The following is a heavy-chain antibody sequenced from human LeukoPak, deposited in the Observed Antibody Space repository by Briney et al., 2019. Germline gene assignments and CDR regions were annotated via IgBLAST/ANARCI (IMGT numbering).Heavy chain of an antibody. CDR3: ARPGGDYVFYY. V-gene: IGHV3-7*01. CDR2: IKQDGSEK. D-gene: IGHD4-17*01. J-gene: IGHJ4*02. Sequence: GGSLRLSCAASGFTFSSYWMSWVRQTPGKGLEWVANIKQDGSEKYYVDSVKGRFTISRDNAKNSLYLQMNSLRAEDTAVYYCARPGGDYVFYYWGQGTLVTVSS. CDR1: GFTFSSYW.